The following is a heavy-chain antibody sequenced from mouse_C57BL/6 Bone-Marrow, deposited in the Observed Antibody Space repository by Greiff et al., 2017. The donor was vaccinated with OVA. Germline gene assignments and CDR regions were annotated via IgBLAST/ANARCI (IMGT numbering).Heavy chain of an antibody. CDR1: GYTFTDYN. Sequence: VQLQQSGPELVKPRASVKMSCKASGYTFTDYNMHWLQQSHGKSLEWIGYINPNNGGTSYNQKFKGKATLTVNKSSSTAYMELRSLTSEDSAVYCCAKFRYFGSSWFAYCGQGALFSISA. D-gene: IGHD2-2*01. CDR2: INPNNGGT. V-gene: IGHV1-22*01. J-gene: IGHJ3*01. CDR3: AKFRYFGSSWFAY.